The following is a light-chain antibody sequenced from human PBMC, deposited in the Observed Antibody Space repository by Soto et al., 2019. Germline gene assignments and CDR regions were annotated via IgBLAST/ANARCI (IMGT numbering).Light chain of an antibody. J-gene: IGKJ2*01. CDR2: DAS. CDR3: QQYHSYSPYT. CDR1: QSVTGW. V-gene: IGKV1-5*01. Sequence: DLQMTQSPSTLSASVGDRVTITCRASQSVTGWLAWYQQKPGEAPKLLIYDASTLASGVPSRFSGSGSVTQFTLTISSLQPDDSATYYCQQYHSYSPYTFGQGTKLEIK.